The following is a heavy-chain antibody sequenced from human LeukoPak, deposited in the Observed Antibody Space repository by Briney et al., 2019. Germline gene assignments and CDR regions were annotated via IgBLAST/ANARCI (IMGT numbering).Heavy chain of an antibody. CDR2: ISTRNNTM. V-gene: IGHV3-48*01. CDR1: GFTFSSYN. J-gene: IGHJ4*02. D-gene: IGHD3-3*01. Sequence: GGSLRLSCAASGFTFSSYNMNWVRQAPGKGLEWVSYISTRNNTMYYADSVKGRFTISRDNAKNSLYLQMNSLGAEDTAVYYCARDATITIFGVGYLDYWGQGTLVTVSS. CDR3: ARDATITIFGVGYLDY.